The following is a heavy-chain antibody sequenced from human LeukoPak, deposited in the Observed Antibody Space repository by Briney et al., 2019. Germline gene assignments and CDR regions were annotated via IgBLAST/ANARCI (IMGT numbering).Heavy chain of an antibody. CDR2: VSYSGTT. Sequence: SETLSLTCTVSGVSISSGNHYWGWIRQSPEKGLEWIGSVSYSGTTYYNPSLKSRVTISVDTSKNQFSLKLSSVTAADTAVYYCARSSCCYYYYMDVWGKGTTVTVSS. CDR1: GVSISSGNHY. CDR3: ARSSCCYYYYMDV. J-gene: IGHJ6*03. V-gene: IGHV4-39*07.